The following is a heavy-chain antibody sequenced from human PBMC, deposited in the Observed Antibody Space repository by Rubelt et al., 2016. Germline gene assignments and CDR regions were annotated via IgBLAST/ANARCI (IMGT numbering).Heavy chain of an antibody. Sequence: QVQLAQSGAEVKKPGASVKVSCKAAGYSFTTYSIHWVRQAPGQRLEWMGWINAGNGNTKYSQKFQGRVTITRDTSASTAYMELSSLRSEDTAIYYCATGYSSGWYVAYWGQGTLVTVSS. J-gene: IGHJ4*02. CDR1: GYSFTTYS. CDR2: INAGNGNT. V-gene: IGHV1-3*01. D-gene: IGHD6-19*01. CDR3: ATGYSSGWYVAY.